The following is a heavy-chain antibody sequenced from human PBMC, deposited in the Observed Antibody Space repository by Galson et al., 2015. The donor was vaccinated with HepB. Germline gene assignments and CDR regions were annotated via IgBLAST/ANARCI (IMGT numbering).Heavy chain of an antibody. D-gene: IGHD1-7*01. Sequence: SLRLSCAASGFTFRTYWVSWVRQAPGKGLEWVANIKQDESEKDFVDSVKGRFTISRDNSNNSQFLQMNSLRVEDTAVYYCARWRWRMGNFAFDLWGQGTMVTVSS. V-gene: IGHV3-7*01. J-gene: IGHJ3*01. CDR2: IKQDESEK. CDR3: ARWRWRMGNFAFDL. CDR1: GFTFRTYW.